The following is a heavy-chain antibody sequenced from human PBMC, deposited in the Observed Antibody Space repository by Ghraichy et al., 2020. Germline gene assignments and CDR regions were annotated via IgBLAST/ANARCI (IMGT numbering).Heavy chain of an antibody. D-gene: IGHD2-2*01. Sequence: GESLNISCKGSGYSFTSYWIGWVRQMPGKGLEWMGIIYPGDSDTRYSPSFQGQVTISADKSISTAYLQWSSLKASDTAMYYCARRVVVPAAPHEGFDPWGQGTLVTVSS. CDR1: GYSFTSYW. J-gene: IGHJ5*02. CDR3: ARRVVVPAAPHEGFDP. CDR2: IYPGDSDT. V-gene: IGHV5-51*01.